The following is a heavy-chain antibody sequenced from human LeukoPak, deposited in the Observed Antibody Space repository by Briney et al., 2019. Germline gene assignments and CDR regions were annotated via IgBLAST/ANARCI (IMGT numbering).Heavy chain of an antibody. D-gene: IGHD3-10*01. J-gene: IGHJ5*02. CDR1: GFTFNTYS. CDR2: ISSSSSYR. Sequence: GGPLRLSCAASGFTFNTYSMNWVRQAPGKGLEWVSYISSSSSYRYYADSVKGRFTISRDNAKNSLYLQMNSLRAEDTAVYYCARDLERITLVRGVVPNWFDPWGQGTLVTVSS. CDR3: ARDLERITLVRGVVPNWFDP. V-gene: IGHV3-21*05.